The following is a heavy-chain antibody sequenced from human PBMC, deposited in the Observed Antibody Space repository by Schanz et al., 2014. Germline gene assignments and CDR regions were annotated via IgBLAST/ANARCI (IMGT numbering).Heavy chain of an antibody. CDR1: GYTLTGFG. V-gene: IGHV1-18*01. CDR2: ISAYSGNS. CDR3: ARDNLVSSSWYNYYGMDV. J-gene: IGHJ6*02. D-gene: IGHD6-13*01. Sequence: QVQLVQSGAEVKKPGASVKVSCKASGYTLTGFGVSWVRQAPGQGREWMGWISAYSGNSKYAQKFQGRVTMTRNTSTSTAYMELRGLRSDDTAVYYCARDNLVSSSWYNYYGMDVWGQGTTVTVSS.